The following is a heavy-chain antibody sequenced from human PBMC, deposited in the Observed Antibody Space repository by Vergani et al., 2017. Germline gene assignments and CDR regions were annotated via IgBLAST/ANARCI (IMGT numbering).Heavy chain of an antibody. CDR3: ARQRDIVVVVAATVWFDP. J-gene: IGHJ5*02. V-gene: IGHV4-34*01. CDR1: GGSFSGYY. Sequence: QVQLQQWGAGLLKPSETLSLTCAVYGGSFSGYYWSWIRQPPGKGLEWIGEINHSGSTNYNPSLKSRVTILVDTSKNQFSLKLSSVTAADTAVYYCARQRDIVVVVAATVWFDPWGQGTLVTVSS. CDR2: INHSGST. D-gene: IGHD2-15*01.